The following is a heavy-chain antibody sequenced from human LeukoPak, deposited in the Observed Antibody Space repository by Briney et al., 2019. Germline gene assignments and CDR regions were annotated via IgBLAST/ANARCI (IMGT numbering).Heavy chain of an antibody. V-gene: IGHV3-9*01. CDR3: AKDIGTSDFWSGYYRGYYYGMDV. CDR1: GFTFDDYA. J-gene: IGHJ6*02. D-gene: IGHD3-3*01. Sequence: GGSLRLSCAASGFTFDDYAMHWVRQAPGKGLEWVSGISWTSGSIGYADSVKGRFTISRDNAKNSLYLQMNSLRAEDTALYYCAKDIGTSDFWSGYYRGYYYGMDVWGQGTTVTVSS. CDR2: ISWTSGSI.